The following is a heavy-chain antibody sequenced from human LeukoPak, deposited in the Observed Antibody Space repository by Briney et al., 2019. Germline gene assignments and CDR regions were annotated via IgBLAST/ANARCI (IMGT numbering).Heavy chain of an antibody. Sequence: GGSLRLSCAASGFTFSSYWMHWVRQAPGKGLVWVSRINSDGINTSYADSVKGRFTLSRDNAKNSLYLQMNSLRVEDTAVYYCASYIRYFTMDVWGKGTTVTISS. CDR2: INSDGINT. J-gene: IGHJ6*03. D-gene: IGHD3-9*01. V-gene: IGHV3-74*01. CDR3: ASYIRYFTMDV. CDR1: GFTFSSYW.